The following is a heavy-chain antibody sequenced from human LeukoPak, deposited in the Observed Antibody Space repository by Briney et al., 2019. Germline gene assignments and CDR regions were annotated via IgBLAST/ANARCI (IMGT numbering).Heavy chain of an antibody. CDR3: ARKGGITYYFDY. J-gene: IGHJ4*02. D-gene: IGHD3-16*01. Sequence: GGSLRLSCAASGFTFSNSAMSWVRQAPGKGLEWVSSISTSSGSPYYADSVKGRFTISRDTSKNTLFLQMNSLRAEDTAVYYCARKGGITYYFDYWGQGTLVIVSS. V-gene: IGHV3-23*01. CDR1: GFTFSNSA. CDR2: ISTSSGSP.